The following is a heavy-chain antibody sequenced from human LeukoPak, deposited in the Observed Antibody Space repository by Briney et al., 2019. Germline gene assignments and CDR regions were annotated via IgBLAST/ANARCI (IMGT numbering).Heavy chain of an antibody. Sequence: GGSLRLSCAAPGFTFDDYAMHWVRQAPGKGLEWVSGISWNSGSIGYADSVKGRFTISRDNAKNSLYLKMNSMRAEETPLYYWAKNIYSSSGKYFDYWAKGTLATASS. V-gene: IGHV3-9*01. D-gene: IGHD6-13*01. CDR3: AKNIYSSSGKYFDY. CDR2: ISWNSGSI. CDR1: GFTFDDYA. J-gene: IGHJ4*02.